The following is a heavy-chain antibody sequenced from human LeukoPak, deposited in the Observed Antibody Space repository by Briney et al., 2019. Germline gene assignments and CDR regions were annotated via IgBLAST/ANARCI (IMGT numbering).Heavy chain of an antibody. J-gene: IGHJ6*04. CDR3: AELGITMIGGV. D-gene: IGHD3-10*02. CDR2: ISSSGSTI. CDR1: GFTFSSYE. Sequence: GGSLRLSCAASGFTFSSYEMNWVRQAPGKGLEWVSYISSSGSTIYYADSVKGRFTISRDNAKNSLYLQMNSLRAEDTAVYYCAELGITMIGGVWGKGTSVTISS. V-gene: IGHV3-48*03.